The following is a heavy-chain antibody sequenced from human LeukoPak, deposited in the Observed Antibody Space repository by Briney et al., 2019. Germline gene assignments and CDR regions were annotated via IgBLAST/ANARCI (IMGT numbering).Heavy chain of an antibody. D-gene: IGHD2-2*01. CDR2: IYHSGST. CDR3: ARQSSTGLSATDY. Sequence: PSETLSLTCAVSGYSISSGYYWGWIRQPPGKGLEGIGSIYHSGSTYYNPSLKSRVTTSVDTSKNQFSLKLSSVTAADTAVYYCARQSSTGLSATDYWGQGTLVTVSS. V-gene: IGHV4-38-2*01. J-gene: IGHJ4*02. CDR1: GYSISSGYY.